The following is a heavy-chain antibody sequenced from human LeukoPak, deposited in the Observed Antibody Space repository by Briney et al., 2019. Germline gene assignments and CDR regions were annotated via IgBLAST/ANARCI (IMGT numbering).Heavy chain of an antibody. V-gene: IGHV3-48*01. CDR2: ITSSSSTI. Sequence: GGSLRLSCAASGFTFTSYTMNWVRQAPGKGLEWVSYITSSSSTIYYADSVKGRFTMSRDTAANSLYLQMNSLRPEHTGVYYCARNFDSWGQGTLGTVSS. CDR3: ARNFDS. J-gene: IGHJ4*02. D-gene: IGHD2/OR15-2a*01. CDR1: GFTFTSYT.